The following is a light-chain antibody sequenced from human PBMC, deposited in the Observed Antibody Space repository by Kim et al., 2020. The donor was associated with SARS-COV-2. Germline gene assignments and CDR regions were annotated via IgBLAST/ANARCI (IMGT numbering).Light chain of an antibody. CDR2: DVS. CDR1: SSDVGNYNY. CDR3: SSYTTISTLI. V-gene: IGLV2-14*01. J-gene: IGLJ2*01. Sequence: QSALTQPASVSGSPGQSITISCTGTSSDVGNYNYVSWYQQHPGKAPKLIISDVSKRPSGVSNRFSGSKSGNTASLTISGLQAEDEADYYCSSYTTISTLIFGAGTKVTVL.